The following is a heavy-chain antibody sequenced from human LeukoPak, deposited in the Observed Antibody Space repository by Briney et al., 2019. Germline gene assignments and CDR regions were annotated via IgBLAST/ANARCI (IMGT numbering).Heavy chain of an antibody. D-gene: IGHD3-10*01. CDR3: ARWSHVSGRWFLDN. J-gene: IGHJ4*02. Sequence: PGGSLRLSCAASEFTFSNAYMNWVRQAPGKGLEWVADINEDGSKIYSLDSVKGRFTISRDNAKNSLSLQLNTLRAEDTAVYYCARWSHVSGRWFLDNWGRGTLVSVSS. CDR2: INEDGSKI. CDR1: EFTFSNAY. V-gene: IGHV3-7*05.